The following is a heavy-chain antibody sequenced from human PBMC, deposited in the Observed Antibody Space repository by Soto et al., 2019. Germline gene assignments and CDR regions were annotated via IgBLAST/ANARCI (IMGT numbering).Heavy chain of an antibody. Sequence: VGSLRLSCAGSGFLFKNYALNWVRQAPGKGLEWVASITRDGYNKYYADSVKGRFTISRDNSRDTLSLQMTALRTEDSSIYYCTKSSGGSSSVGMDYWGQGTRVTVPS. CDR2: ITRDGYNK. J-gene: IGHJ4*02. CDR3: TKSSGGSSSVGMDY. CDR1: GFLFKNYA. D-gene: IGHD6-6*01. V-gene: IGHV3-30*04.